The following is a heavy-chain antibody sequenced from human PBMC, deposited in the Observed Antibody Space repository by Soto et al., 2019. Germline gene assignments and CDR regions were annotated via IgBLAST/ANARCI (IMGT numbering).Heavy chain of an antibody. J-gene: IGHJ6*02. D-gene: IGHD1-26*01. CDR2: IIPIFGTA. Sequence: QVQLVQSGAEVKKPGSSVKVSCKASGGTFSSYAISWVRQAPGQGLEWMGGIIPIFGTANYAQKFQGRVTITAEETTGTAYMELSSLRSEDTAVYYCARDLGGGEGAWYYYGMDVWGQGTAVTVSS. V-gene: IGHV1-69*12. CDR3: ARDLGGGEGAWYYYGMDV. CDR1: GGTFSSYA.